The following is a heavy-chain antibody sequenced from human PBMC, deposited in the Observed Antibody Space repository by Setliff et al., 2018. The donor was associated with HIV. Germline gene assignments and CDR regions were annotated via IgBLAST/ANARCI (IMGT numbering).Heavy chain of an antibody. CDR1: GFSLSTGGMR. Sequence: SGPTLVNPTQTLTLTCTLSGFSLSTGGMRVSWIRQPPGKALEWLARIDWDDDKFYNTSLKTRLTITKDTSKNPVVLTMTNMYPVDTATYYCAHRILNYYDSSCYITYDAFDIWGQGSMVTVSS. J-gene: IGHJ3*02. V-gene: IGHV2-70*12. CDR2: IDWDDDK. CDR3: AHRILNYYDSSCYITYDAFDI. D-gene: IGHD3-22*01.